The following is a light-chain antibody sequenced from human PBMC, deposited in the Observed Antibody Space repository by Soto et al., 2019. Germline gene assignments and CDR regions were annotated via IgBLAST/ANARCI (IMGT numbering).Light chain of an antibody. Sequence: ETVMTQSPATLSMSPGERITLSCRASQSVSRNLAWYQQRPGQTPRLLFYGASTRATGIPARFSASGSGTEFILTISSLQSEDFAVYYCQQYNNCPLTFGGGTKVDIK. CDR3: QQYNNCPLT. CDR2: GAS. CDR1: QSVSRN. J-gene: IGKJ4*01. V-gene: IGKV3-15*01.